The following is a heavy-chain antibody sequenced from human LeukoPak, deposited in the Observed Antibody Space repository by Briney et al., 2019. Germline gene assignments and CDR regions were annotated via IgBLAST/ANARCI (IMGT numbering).Heavy chain of an antibody. J-gene: IGHJ5*02. CDR1: GFTVSSNY. CDR3: AKELRYNWNDDWGNWFDP. D-gene: IGHD1-1*01. Sequence: PGGSLRLSCAASGFTVSSNYMSWVRQAPGKGLEWVSAISGSGGSTYYADSVKGRFTISRDNSKNTLYLQMNSLRAEDTAVYYCAKELRYNWNDDWGNWFDPWGQGTLVTVSS. V-gene: IGHV3-23*01. CDR2: ISGSGGST.